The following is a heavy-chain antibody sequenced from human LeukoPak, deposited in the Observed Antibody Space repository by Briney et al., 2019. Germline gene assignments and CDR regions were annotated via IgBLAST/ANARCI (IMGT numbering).Heavy chain of an antibody. D-gene: IGHD2-15*01. V-gene: IGHV3-23*01. CDR3: AKDRDCSGGSCSFDY. CDR2: ISGSGGST. Sequence: GGSLRLSCAASGFTFSSYAMSWVRQAPGKGLEWVSTISGSGGSTYYADSVKGRFTISRDNSKNTLYLQMNSLRAEDTAVYYCAKDRDCSGGSCSFDYWGQGTLVTVSS. CDR1: GFTFSSYA. J-gene: IGHJ4*02.